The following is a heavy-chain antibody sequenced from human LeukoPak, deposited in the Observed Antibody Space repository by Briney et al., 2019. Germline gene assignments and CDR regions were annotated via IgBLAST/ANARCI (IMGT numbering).Heavy chain of an antibody. D-gene: IGHD3-3*01. J-gene: IGHJ2*01. CDR1: GGSISSYY. Sequence: SETLSLTCTVSGGSISSYYWSWIRQPPGKGLEWIGYIYYSGSTNYNPSLKSRVTISVDTSKNLFSLKLSSVTAADTAVYYCARSLRFLEWLPPWYFDLWGRGTLVTVSS. CDR3: ARSLRFLEWLPPWYFDL. CDR2: IYYSGST. V-gene: IGHV4-59*01.